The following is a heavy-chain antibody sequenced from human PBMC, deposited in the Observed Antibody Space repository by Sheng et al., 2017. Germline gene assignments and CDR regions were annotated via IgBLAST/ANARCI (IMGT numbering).Heavy chain of an antibody. Sequence: QVQLQQWGAGLLKALRRPCPSPALSMVGPSVVTTGAGSGPAPQGRGWEWIGEINHSGSTNYNPSLKSRVTISVDTSKNQFSLKLSSVTAADTAVYYCARGLDFWSGFVSLGYYYYMDVWGKGDHGHRLL. V-gene: IGHV4-34*01. D-gene: IGHD3-3*01. CDR1: VGPSVVTT. CDR2: INHSGST. J-gene: IGHJ6*03. CDR3: ARGLDFWSGFVSLGYYYYMDV.